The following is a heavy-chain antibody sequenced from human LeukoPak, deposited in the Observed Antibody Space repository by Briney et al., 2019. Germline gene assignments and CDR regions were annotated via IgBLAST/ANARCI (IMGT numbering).Heavy chain of an antibody. J-gene: IGHJ4*02. CDR1: GFTFHHYA. D-gene: IGHD5-12*01. CDR3: AKDKAPLYSGYDWDLDF. V-gene: IGHV3-9*01. CDR2: ISWNSAYI. Sequence: GRSLRLSGAASGFTFHHYAIHWVRQVPGKGLEWVSGISWNSAYIGYADSVKGRFTISRDNAKNSVYLQMNSLRAEDTALYYCAKDKAPLYSGYDWDLDFWGQGTMVTVSS.